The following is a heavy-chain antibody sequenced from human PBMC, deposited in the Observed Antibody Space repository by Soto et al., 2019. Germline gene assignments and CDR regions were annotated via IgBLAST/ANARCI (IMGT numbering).Heavy chain of an antibody. D-gene: IGHD1-26*01. V-gene: IGHV3-74*01. CDR2: LNGDGSST. J-gene: IGHJ4*02. CDR1: GFTFSIYW. Sequence: EVQLVESGGGLVQPGGSLRLSCAASGFTFSIYWMHWVRQAPGKGLEWVSRLNGDGSSTSNADPVKGRFTISRDNAKNTLYLEMNSLRAEDTAVYYFARESMWAPDYCGQGTLVAVSS. CDR3: ARESMWAPDY.